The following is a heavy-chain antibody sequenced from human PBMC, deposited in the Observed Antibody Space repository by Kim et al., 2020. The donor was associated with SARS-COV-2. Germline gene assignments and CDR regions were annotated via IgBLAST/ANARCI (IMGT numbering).Heavy chain of an antibody. J-gene: IGHJ4*02. D-gene: IGHD6-19*01. V-gene: IGHV1-2*02. CDR2: T. CDR3: ARQSKMAVADY. Sequence: TNYAQKLQGRVAMTRDTSISTAYMELSRLRSDDTAVYYCARQSKMAVADYWGQGTLVTVSS.